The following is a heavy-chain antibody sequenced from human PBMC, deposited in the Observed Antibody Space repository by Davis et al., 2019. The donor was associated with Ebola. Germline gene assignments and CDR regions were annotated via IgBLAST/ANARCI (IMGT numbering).Heavy chain of an antibody. CDR1: GAPISHHY. J-gene: IGHJ6*02. D-gene: IGHD2-2*01. Sequence: MPGGPLRPPFTVLGAPISHHYWSWIRQPPGKALACFGYISNSGCTNYNPSLKSRVTTSVDTSKNQFSLKLSSVTAADTAVYYCARVSGVVEPAATYYYYGMDVWGQGTTVTVSS. CDR2: ISNSGCT. V-gene: IGHV4-59*08. CDR3: ARVSGVVEPAATYYYYGMDV.